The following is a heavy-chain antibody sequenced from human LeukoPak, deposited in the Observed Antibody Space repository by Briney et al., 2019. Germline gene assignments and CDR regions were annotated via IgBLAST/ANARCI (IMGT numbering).Heavy chain of an antibody. CDR2: IWYDGSNK. CDR3: ARELYGDYSNWFDP. V-gene: IGHV3-33*01. D-gene: IGHD4-17*01. J-gene: IGHJ5*02. CDR1: GFTFSSYG. Sequence: GRSLRLSCAASGFTFSSYGMHWVRQAPGKGLEWAAVIWYDGSNKCYADSVKGRFTISRDNSKNTLYLQMNSLRAEDTAVYYCARELYGDYSNWFDPWGQGTLVTVSS.